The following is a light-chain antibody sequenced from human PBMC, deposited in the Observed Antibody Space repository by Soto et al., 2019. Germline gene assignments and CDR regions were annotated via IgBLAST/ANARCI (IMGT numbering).Light chain of an antibody. CDR3: SSYTSSSTPVV. J-gene: IGLJ2*01. CDR1: SSDVGGYNY. V-gene: IGLV2-14*01. Sequence: QSALTQPASVSESRGQSITSSCTGTSSDVGGYNYVSWYQQHPGKAPKLMIYDVSNRPSGVSNRFSGSKSGNTASLTISGLQAEDEADYYCSSYTSSSTPVVFGGGTNLTVL. CDR2: DVS.